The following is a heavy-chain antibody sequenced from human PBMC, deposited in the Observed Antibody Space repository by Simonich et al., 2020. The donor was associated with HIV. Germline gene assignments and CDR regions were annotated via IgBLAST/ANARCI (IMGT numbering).Heavy chain of an antibody. CDR3: ARRGRIAVTGYYFDY. CDR1: SDSISSSSYY. J-gene: IGHJ4*02. CDR2: IYYYGST. Sequence: QLQLQESGPGLVKPSETLSLTCTVSSDSISSSSYYWGWIRQPPGKGLEWIGSIYYYGSTSYNPSLKRRVTISVDTSKNQFSLRLTSLTAADTAVYYCARRGRIAVTGYYFDYWGQGTLVTVSS. V-gene: IGHV4-39*01. D-gene: IGHD6-19*01.